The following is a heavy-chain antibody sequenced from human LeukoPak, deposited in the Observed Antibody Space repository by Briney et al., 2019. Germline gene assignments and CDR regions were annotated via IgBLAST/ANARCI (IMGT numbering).Heavy chain of an antibody. CDR1: GFTVSSNY. D-gene: IGHD2-8*02. J-gene: IGHJ4*02. V-gene: IGHV3-53*01. Sequence: GGSLRLSCAVSGFTVSSNYMSWVRQAPGKGLEWVSVIYSGGSTYYADSVKGRFTISRDNSKNQLYLQMNSLRAEDTAVYYCARSPSYWAYYFDYWGQGTLVTVSS. CDR3: ARSPSYWAYYFDY. CDR2: IYSGGST.